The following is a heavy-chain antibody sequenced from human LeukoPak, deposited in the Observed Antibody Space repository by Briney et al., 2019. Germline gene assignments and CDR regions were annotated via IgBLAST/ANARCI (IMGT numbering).Heavy chain of an antibody. V-gene: IGHV3-21*04. D-gene: IGHD3-16*02. CDR2: ISSSSSYI. Sequence: PGGSLRLSCAASGFTFSSYSMNWVRQAPGKGLEWVSSISSSSSYIYYADSVKGRFTISRDNAKNSLYLQMNSLRAEDTALYYCARPGPTFGGVITYFDYWGQGTLVTVSS. J-gene: IGHJ4*02. CDR1: GFTFSSYS. CDR3: ARPGPTFGGVITYFDY.